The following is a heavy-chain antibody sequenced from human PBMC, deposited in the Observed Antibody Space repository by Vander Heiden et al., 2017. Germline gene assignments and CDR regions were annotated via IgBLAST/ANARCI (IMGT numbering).Heavy chain of an antibody. D-gene: IGHD5-12*01. V-gene: IGHV4-61*01. CDR2: VFHSGIT. CDR3: TRDRRRGYEW. Sequence: QVQLQESGPRLVKPSETVSIMCNVSGVAVRSGTYHGSWIRQTPGKGPQWIGYVFHSGITNYNPSLKSRVTISIDMFKDQFFLTLKSVTAADTAVYYCTRDRRRGYEWWGQGTLVTVSS. CDR1: GVAVRSGTYH. J-gene: IGHJ4*02.